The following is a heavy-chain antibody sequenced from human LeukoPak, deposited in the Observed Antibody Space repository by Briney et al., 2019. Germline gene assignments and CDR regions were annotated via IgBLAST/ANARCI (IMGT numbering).Heavy chain of an antibody. J-gene: IGHJ4*02. V-gene: IGHV3-74*01. CDR1: EFTISRYW. CDR2: INNDGSIT. D-gene: IGHD1-26*01. Sequence: GGSLRLSCAASEFTISRYWMHWVRQAPGKGLVWVSNINNDGSITTYADSVKGRFTVSRDNSKTTLYLQVNSLRAEDTAVYYCAKGGKWDVTPFDYWGQGTLVTVSS. CDR3: AKGGKWDVTPFDY.